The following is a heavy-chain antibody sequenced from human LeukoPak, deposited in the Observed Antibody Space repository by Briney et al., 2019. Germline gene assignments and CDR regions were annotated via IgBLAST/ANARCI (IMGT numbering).Heavy chain of an antibody. Sequence: ASVKVSCKASGYTFTGYYIHWVRQAPGQGLEWMGWINPNSGGTNYAQKFQGRVTMTRDTSISTAYMELSRLRSDDTAVYYCARVGIAAAGTDFDYWGQGTLVTVSS. J-gene: IGHJ4*02. V-gene: IGHV1-2*02. CDR3: ARVGIAAAGTDFDY. CDR2: INPNSGGT. CDR1: GYTFTGYY. D-gene: IGHD6-13*01.